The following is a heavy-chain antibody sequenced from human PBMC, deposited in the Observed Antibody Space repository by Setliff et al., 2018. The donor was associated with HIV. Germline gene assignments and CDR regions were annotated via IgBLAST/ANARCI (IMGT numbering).Heavy chain of an antibody. V-gene: IGHV4-59*11. CDR3: AGCITGTTHWFDP. J-gene: IGHJ5*02. Sequence: SETLSLTCTVSGGSISSHYWSWIRQPPGKRLEWIGYIYYSGSTNYNPSLKSRVTISVDTSKNQLSLKLSSVTAADTAVYYCAGCITGTTHWFDPWGQGTLVTVSS. CDR1: GGSISSHY. D-gene: IGHD1-20*01. CDR2: IYYSGST.